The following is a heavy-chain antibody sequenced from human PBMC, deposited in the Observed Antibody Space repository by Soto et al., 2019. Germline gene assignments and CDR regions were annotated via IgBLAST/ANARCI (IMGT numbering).Heavy chain of an antibody. CDR3: AKGTARLGYCSGGCCYVHY. CDR2: ISWNSGSI. CDR1: GFTFDDYA. D-gene: IGHD2-15*01. Sequence: EVQLVESGGGLVQPGRSLRLSCAASGFTFDDYAMHWVRQAPGKGLEWVSGISWNSGSIGYADSVKGRFTISRDNAKNSLYLQMNSLRAEDTALYYCAKGTARLGYCSGGCCYVHYWGQGTLVTVSS. J-gene: IGHJ4*02. V-gene: IGHV3-9*01.